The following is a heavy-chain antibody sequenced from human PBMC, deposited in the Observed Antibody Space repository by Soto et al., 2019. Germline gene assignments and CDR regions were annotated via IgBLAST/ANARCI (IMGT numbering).Heavy chain of an antibody. Sequence: QVQLVQSGAEVKKPGASVKVSCKASGYTFTSYGISWVRQAPGQGLEWMGWISAYNGNTHYAQKLQGRVTMTTDTATSTAYMELRSLRSDDTAVYYCARDLEYDFWSGQDYYFDYWGQGTLVTVAS. CDR3: ARDLEYDFWSGQDYYFDY. J-gene: IGHJ4*02. D-gene: IGHD3-3*01. CDR2: ISAYNGNT. CDR1: GYTFTSYG. V-gene: IGHV1-18*01.